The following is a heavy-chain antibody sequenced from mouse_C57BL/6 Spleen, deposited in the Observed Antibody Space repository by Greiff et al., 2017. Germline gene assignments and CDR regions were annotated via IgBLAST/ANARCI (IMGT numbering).Heavy chain of an antibody. CDR3: ARLRDYGSRWYFDV. CDR2: ISSGSSTI. CDR1: GFTFSDYG. V-gene: IGHV5-17*01. D-gene: IGHD1-1*01. J-gene: IGHJ1*03. Sequence: EVKLVESGGGLVKPGGSLKLSCAASGFTFSDYGMHWVRQAPEKGLEWVAYISSGSSTIYYADTVKGRFTISRDNAKNTLFLQMTSLRSEDTAMYYCARLRDYGSRWYFDVWGTGTTVTVSS.